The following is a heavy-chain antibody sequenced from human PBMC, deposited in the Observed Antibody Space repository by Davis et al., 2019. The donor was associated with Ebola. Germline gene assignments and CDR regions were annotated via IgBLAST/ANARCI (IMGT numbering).Heavy chain of an antibody. V-gene: IGHV1-69*06. CDR3: ARGVTYYDFWSGYGNTVHFDY. Sequence: SVKVSCKASGGTFSSYAISWVRQAPGQGLEWMGGIIPIFGTANYAQKFQGRVTITADKSTSTAYMELSSLRSEDTAVYYCARGVTYYDFWSGYGNTVHFDYWGQGTLVTVSS. CDR1: GGTFSSYA. D-gene: IGHD3-3*01. J-gene: IGHJ4*02. CDR2: IIPIFGTA.